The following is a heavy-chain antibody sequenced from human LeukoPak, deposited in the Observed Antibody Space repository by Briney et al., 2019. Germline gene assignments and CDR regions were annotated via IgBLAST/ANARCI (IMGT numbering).Heavy chain of an antibody. Sequence: GGSLRLSCAASGFTFSSYAMSWVRQAPGKGLQWVSSISASGGSTYYADSVKGRFTISRDNSKNTMYVQMNSLRAEDTAVCHCAKREDCSGGNCGAFDVWGQGTMVTVSS. CDR3: AKREDCSGGNCGAFDV. V-gene: IGHV3-23*01. CDR2: ISASGGST. J-gene: IGHJ3*01. CDR1: GFTFSSYA. D-gene: IGHD2-15*01.